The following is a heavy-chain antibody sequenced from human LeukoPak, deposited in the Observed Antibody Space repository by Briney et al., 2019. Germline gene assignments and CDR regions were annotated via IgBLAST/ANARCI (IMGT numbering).Heavy chain of an antibody. D-gene: IGHD3-3*01. J-gene: IGHJ6*02. Sequence: KTSETLSLTCTVSGGSISSYYWSRIRQPPGKGLEWIGYIYYSGSTNYNPSLKSRVTISVDTSKNQFSLKLSSVTAADTAVYYCARGRDFWSGYYMAVEESSYYYYGMDVWGQGTTVTVSS. V-gene: IGHV4-59*08. CDR2: IYYSGST. CDR1: GGSISSYY. CDR3: ARGRDFWSGYYMAVEESSYYYYGMDV.